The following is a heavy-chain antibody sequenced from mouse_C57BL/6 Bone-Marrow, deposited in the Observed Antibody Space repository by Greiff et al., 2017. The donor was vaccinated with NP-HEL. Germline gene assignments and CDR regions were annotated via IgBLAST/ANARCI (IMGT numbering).Heavy chain of an antibody. CDR1: GYTFTSYW. D-gene: IGHD2-2*01. Sequence: QVQLKQPGAELVKPGASVKVSCKASGYTFTSYWMHWVKQRPGQGLEWIGRIHPSDSDTNYNQKFKGKATLTVDKSSSTAYMQLSSLTSEDSAVYYCAIALYYGYDEGDYYAMDYWGQGTSVTVSS. J-gene: IGHJ4*01. CDR2: IHPSDSDT. V-gene: IGHV1-74*01. CDR3: AIALYYGYDEGDYYAMDY.